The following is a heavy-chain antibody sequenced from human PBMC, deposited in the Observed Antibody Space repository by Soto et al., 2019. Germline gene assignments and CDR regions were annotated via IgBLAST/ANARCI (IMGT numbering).Heavy chain of an antibody. V-gene: IGHV1-18*01. CDR1: GYSFTDYD. D-gene: IGHD3-22*01. Sequence: GASVKVSCKTSGYSFTDYDIHWVRQAPGQGLEWMGWISTYNGDTNYAQTFQGRVTMTTDTSTSTVHMEVRSLRSDDTAVYYCAREGVWDDSSGYRDYWGQGTLVTVSS. J-gene: IGHJ4*02. CDR2: ISTYNGDT. CDR3: AREGVWDDSSGYRDY.